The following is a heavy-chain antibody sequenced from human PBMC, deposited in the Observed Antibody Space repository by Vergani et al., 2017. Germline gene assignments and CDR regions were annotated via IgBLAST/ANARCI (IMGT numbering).Heavy chain of an antibody. CDR2: IIPIFGTT. Sequence: QVQLAQSGAEVKKPGSSVKVSCKASGGTFSSNSISWVRQAPGQGLEWMGRIIPIFGTTSYAQKFQGRVTILADESTSTAYMELSSLRSEDTAVYYCARLSYDTTPYLQGGYDCWGQGTLVSVSS. J-gene: IGHJ4*02. CDR1: GGTFSSNS. D-gene: IGHD3-22*01. V-gene: IGHV1-69*13. CDR3: ARLSYDTTPYLQGGYDC.